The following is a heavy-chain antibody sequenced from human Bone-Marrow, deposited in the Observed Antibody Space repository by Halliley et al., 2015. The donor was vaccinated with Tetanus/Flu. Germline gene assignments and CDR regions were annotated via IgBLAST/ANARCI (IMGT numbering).Heavy chain of an antibody. Sequence: WVGFVFPAAADFKYSPSFQGRVTISADKSISTAYLQWNSLRASDTAIYYCATFEFSSSDFDYWGQGTPVTVSS. V-gene: IGHV5-51*01. J-gene: IGHJ4*02. CDR3: ATFEFSSSDFDY. D-gene: IGHD2-15*01. CDR2: VFPAAADF.